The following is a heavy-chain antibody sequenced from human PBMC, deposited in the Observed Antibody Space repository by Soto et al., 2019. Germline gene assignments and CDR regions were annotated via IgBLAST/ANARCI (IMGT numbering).Heavy chain of an antibody. CDR1: GGSISSGDYY. Sequence: KASETLSLTCTVSGGSISSGDYYWSWIRQPPGKGLEWIGYIYYSGSTYYNPSLKSRVTISVDTSKNQFSLKLSSVTAADTAVYYCARASEERFMGFDPWGQGTLATVSS. V-gene: IGHV4-30-4*01. CDR3: ARASEERFMGFDP. J-gene: IGHJ5*02. D-gene: IGHD3-10*01. CDR2: IYYSGST.